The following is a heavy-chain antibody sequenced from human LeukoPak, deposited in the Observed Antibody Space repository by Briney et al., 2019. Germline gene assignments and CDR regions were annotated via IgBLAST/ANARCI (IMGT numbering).Heavy chain of an antibody. CDR3: ARHPEYYGSMRGINYGMVV. D-gene: IGHD3-10*01. V-gene: IGHV4-39*01. CDR2: IYYSGRT. CDR1: GGSISSSRYY. Sequence: SETLSLTCNVSGGSISSSRYYRGWIRQPPGKGLEWIGSIYYSGRTYYNPSLKSRVTISVDTSKNQFSLKLSSVTAADTAVYYCARHPEYYGSMRGINYGMVVWGQGTTVTVSS. J-gene: IGHJ6*02.